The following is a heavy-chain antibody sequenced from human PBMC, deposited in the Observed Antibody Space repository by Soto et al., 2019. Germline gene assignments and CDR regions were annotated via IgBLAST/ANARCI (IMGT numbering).Heavy chain of an antibody. D-gene: IGHD3-9*01. Sequence: QVHLQQSGPGLVKASETLSLSCVVSGAYLSGADSYWFWIRQPPGKGLEWIGYIAYSGATYYNPSLRRRVTISADRSENKFSLTLKSVTAAETAVYFCARYFERSAIGPWCQGTSVTVSS. CDR1: GAYLSGADSY. J-gene: IGHJ5*02. V-gene: IGHV4-31*11. CDR2: IAYSGAT. CDR3: ARYFERSAIGP.